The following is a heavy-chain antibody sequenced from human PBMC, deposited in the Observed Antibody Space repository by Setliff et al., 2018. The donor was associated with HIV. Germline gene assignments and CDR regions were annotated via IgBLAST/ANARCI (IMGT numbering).Heavy chain of an antibody. CDR1: GGSISSGGYY. CDR2: IYYTGST. D-gene: IGHD3-22*01. V-gene: IGHV4-31*03. CDR3: ARGPQNYHDGHRAFDI. J-gene: IGHJ3*02. Sequence: PSETLSLTCTVSGGSISSGGYYWNWIRQHPRKGLEWIGYIYYTGSTYYNPSLQSRVTISVDTSKNQFSLRLTSMTAADTAVFYCARGPQNYHDGHRAFDIWGQGTMVTVS.